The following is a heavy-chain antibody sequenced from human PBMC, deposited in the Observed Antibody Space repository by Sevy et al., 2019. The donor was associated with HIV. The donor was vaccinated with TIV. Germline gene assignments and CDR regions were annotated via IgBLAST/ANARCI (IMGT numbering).Heavy chain of an antibody. D-gene: IGHD5-18*01. CDR3: ASLGGYSYPFDY. Sequence: SETLSLTCTVSGGSISSSSYYWGWIRQPPGKGLEWIGSIYYSGSTYYNPSLKSRVTISVDTSKNQFSLKLSSVTAADTAVYYCASLGGYSYPFDYWGLGTLVTVSS. J-gene: IGHJ4*02. CDR2: IYYSGST. V-gene: IGHV4-39*01. CDR1: GGSISSSSYY.